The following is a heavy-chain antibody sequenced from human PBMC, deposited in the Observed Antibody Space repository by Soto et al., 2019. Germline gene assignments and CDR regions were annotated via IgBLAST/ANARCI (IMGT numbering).Heavy chain of an antibody. Sequence: AETLSLTCAVYGGAFSGYYCIFIRHPAFKWLEWIGEINHSGSTNYNPSLKSRVTISVDTSKNQFSLKLSSVTAADTAVYYCARGRARGKVVPAAIRNSSGWYGGGYYYYGMDVWGQGTTVTVSS. V-gene: IGHV4-34*01. CDR1: GGAFSGYY. CDR2: INHSGST. CDR3: ARGRARGKVVPAAIRNSSGWYGGGYYYYGMDV. J-gene: IGHJ6*02. D-gene: IGHD2-2*02.